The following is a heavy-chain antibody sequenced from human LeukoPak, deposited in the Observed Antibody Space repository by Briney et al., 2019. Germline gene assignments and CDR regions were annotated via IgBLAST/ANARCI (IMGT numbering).Heavy chain of an antibody. CDR1: GGSISGYY. CDR3: ARVRGGTSGYYSLDY. V-gene: IGHV4-59*01. Sequence: SETLSLTCTVSGGSISGYYWSWIRQPPGKGLEWIGYIYYCGGSNYNPSLRSRVTISVDTSKNQFSLKLSSVTAADTAVYYCARVRGGTSGYYSLDYWGQGTLVTVSS. J-gene: IGHJ4*02. D-gene: IGHD3-22*01. CDR2: IYYCGGS.